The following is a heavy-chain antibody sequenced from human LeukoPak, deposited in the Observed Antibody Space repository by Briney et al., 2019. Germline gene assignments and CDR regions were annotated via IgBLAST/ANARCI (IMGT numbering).Heavy chain of an antibody. CDR1: VLAFSSYA. Sequence: GGSLRLPCASSVLAFSSYAMSWVRQARGKGLEGVSTISVASNTFYADSVKGRFTISRDNSRNTVYLQMTSLRADDTAVYYCADYGVSGVRNNFYWGQGTLVTVSS. V-gene: IGHV3-23*01. J-gene: IGHJ4*02. CDR2: ISVASNT. CDR3: ADYGVSGVRNNFY. D-gene: IGHD3-10*01.